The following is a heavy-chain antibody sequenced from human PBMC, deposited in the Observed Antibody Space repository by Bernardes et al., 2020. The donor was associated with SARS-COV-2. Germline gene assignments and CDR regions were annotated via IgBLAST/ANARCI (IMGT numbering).Heavy chain of an antibody. Sequence: GGSLRLSCAASGFTVSRNYMSWVRQAPGKGLEWVSVIYSGGSTYYADSVKGRFTISRDNSKNTLYLQMNSLRAEDTAVYYCARDLRYSYGENYYGMDVWGQGTTVTVSS. J-gene: IGHJ6*02. D-gene: IGHD5-18*01. CDR3: ARDLRYSYGENYYGMDV. V-gene: IGHV3-53*01. CDR2: IYSGGST. CDR1: GFTVSRNY.